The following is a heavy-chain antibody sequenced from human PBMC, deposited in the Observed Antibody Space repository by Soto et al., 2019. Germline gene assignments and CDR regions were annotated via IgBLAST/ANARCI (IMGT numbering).Heavy chain of an antibody. CDR2: IYYSGST. D-gene: IGHD6-13*01. CDR3: ARGRVIAAAGKGWFDP. J-gene: IGHJ5*02. V-gene: IGHV4-59*01. CDR1: GGPISSYY. Sequence: PSETLSLTCTVSGGPISSYYWSWIRQPPCKGLEWIGYIYYSGSTNYNPSLKSRVTISVDTSKNQFSLKLSSVTAADTAVYYCARGRVIAAAGKGWFDPWGQGTLVTVSS.